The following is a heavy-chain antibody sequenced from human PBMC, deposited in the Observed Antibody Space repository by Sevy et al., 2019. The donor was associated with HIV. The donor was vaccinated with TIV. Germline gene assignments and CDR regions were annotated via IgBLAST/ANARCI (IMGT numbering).Heavy chain of an antibody. CDR1: GGTFSSYA. V-gene: IGHV1-69*13. CDR3: ARVAAAFGGMGSEYFQH. J-gene: IGHJ1*01. CDR2: IIPIFGTA. Sequence: ASVKVSCKASGGTFSSYAISWVRQAPGQGLEWMGRIIPIFGTANYAQKFQGRVTITADESTSTAYMELSSLRSEDTAVYYCARVAAAFGGMGSEYFQHWGQGTLVTVSS. D-gene: IGHD6-13*01.